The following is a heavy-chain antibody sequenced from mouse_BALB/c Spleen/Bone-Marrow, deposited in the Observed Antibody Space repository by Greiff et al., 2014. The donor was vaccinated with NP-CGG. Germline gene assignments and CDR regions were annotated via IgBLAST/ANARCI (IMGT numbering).Heavy chain of an antibody. CDR1: GYTFTTYW. Sequence: VQLQQSGAELARPGASVKLSCKTSGYTFTTYWMQWVKQRPGQGLEWIGAIYPGEGDTRYTQKFKGKAALTADKSSSTAYIQLSNLTSEDSAVYYCSREPSNWGYYWGQGTTLTVSS. CDR3: SREPSNWGYY. J-gene: IGHJ2*01. V-gene: IGHV1-87*01. CDR2: IYPGEGDT.